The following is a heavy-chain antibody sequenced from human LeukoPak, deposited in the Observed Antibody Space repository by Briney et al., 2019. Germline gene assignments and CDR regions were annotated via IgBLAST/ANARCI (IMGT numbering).Heavy chain of an antibody. CDR3: FAGAS. CDR1: GLTLNDAR. Sequence: PGGSLRLSCAASGLTLNDARMNWVRQAAGKGLEWVGRIKSKTDGGTSDYAAPVKGRFTISRDDSTNMLYLQMNSLKTEDTGMYYCFAGASWGQGTLVTVSS. J-gene: IGHJ5*02. V-gene: IGHV3-15*01. CDR2: IKSKTDGGTS.